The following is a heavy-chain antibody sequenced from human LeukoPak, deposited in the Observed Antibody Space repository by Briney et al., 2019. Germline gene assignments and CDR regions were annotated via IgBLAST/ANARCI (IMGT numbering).Heavy chain of an antibody. D-gene: IGHD4-17*01. V-gene: IGHV4-34*01. J-gene: IGHJ5*02. CDR3: ARGIRYGDYGDWFDP. CDR1: GGFFSGYY. CDR2: INHSGST. Sequence: KPSGTLSLTCAVYGGFFSGYYRSWIRQPPGKGLEWIGEINHSGSTNYNPSLKSRVTISVDTSKDQFSLKLSSVTAADTAVYYCARGIRYGDYGDWFDPWGQGTLVTVSS.